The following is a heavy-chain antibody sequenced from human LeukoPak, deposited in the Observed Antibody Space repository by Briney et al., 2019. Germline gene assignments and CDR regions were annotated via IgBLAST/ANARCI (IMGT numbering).Heavy chain of an antibody. CDR1: GGSISSYY. CDR2: IYYSGST. J-gene: IGHJ3*02. CDR3: ARGPAAAGTFAFDI. Sequence: SETLSLTCTVSGGSISSYYWSWIRQPPGKGLEWIGYIYYSGSTNYSSSLKSRVTISVDTSKNQFSLKLSSVTAADTAVYYCARGPAAAGTFAFDIWGQGTMVTVSS. V-gene: IGHV4-59*08. D-gene: IGHD6-13*01.